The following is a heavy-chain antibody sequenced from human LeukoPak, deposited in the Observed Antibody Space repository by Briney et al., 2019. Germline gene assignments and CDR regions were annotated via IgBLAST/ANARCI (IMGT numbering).Heavy chain of an antibody. CDR2: IRSKAYGGTT. CDR1: GFTFGDYA. CDR3: TSMITFGGLIERDY. Sequence: PGGSLRPSCTVSGFTFGDYAMSWVRQAPGKGLEWVGFIRSKAYGGTTEYAASVEGRFTISRDDSKSIAYLQMNSLKTEDTAVYYCTSMITFGGLIERDYWGQGTLVTVSS. D-gene: IGHD3-16*02. V-gene: IGHV3-49*04. J-gene: IGHJ4*02.